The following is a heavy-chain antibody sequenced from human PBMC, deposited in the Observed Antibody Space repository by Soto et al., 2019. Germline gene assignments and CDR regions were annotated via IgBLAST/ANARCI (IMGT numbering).Heavy chain of an antibody. D-gene: IGHD1-1*01. J-gene: IGHJ4*02. V-gene: IGHV3-30*18. CDR1: GFTFSSYG. CDR2: ISYDGSNK. Sequence: QVQLVESGGGVVQPGRSLRLSCAASGFTFSSYGMHWVRQAPGKGLEWVAVISYDGSNKYYADSVKGRFTISRDNSKNTLYLQMNSLRAEDTAVYYCAKDTPLRLNWIFDYWGQGTLVTVSS. CDR3: AKDTPLRLNWIFDY.